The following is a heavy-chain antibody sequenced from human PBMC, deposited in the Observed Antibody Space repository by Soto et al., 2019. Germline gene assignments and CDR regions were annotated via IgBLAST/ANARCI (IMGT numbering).Heavy chain of an antibody. CDR1: GGALSRDCYF. CDR3: ATYDYGDYDAFDY. V-gene: IGHV4-39*01. CDR2: IYYSGST. D-gene: IGHD4-17*01. J-gene: IGHJ4*02. Sequence: SEALSLPYTGSGGALSRDCYFLGGVRLAPGKGLEWIGSIYYSGSTYYNPSLKSRVTISVDTSKNQFSLKLSSVTAADTAVYYCATYDYGDYDAFDYWGQGTLVTVSS.